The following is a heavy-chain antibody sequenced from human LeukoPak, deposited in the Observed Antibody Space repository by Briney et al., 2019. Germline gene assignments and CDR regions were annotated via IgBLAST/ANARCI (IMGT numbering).Heavy chain of an antibody. V-gene: IGHV3-7*01. CDR2: IKQDGSEK. CDR1: GLPFRTIW. J-gene: IGHJ4*02. D-gene: IGHD5-18*01. Sequence: GGPRRPSCAPSGLPFRTIWMPWTRKAPGKGLEWLANIKQDGSEKYYVDSVKGRFTISRDNAKNSLYLQMNSLRAEDTAVYYCARDTGGGYSCYDCWGQGTLVTVSS. CDR3: ARDTGGGYSCYDC.